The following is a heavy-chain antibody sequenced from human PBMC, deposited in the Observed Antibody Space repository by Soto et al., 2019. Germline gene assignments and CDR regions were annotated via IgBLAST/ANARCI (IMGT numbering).Heavy chain of an antibody. J-gene: IGHJ6*02. D-gene: IGHD6-13*01. CDR2: INHSGST. CDR1: GGSFSGYY. Sequence: PSETLSLTCAVYGGSFSGYYWSWIRQPPGKGLEWIGEINHSGSTNYNPSLKSRVTISVDTSKNQLSLKLSSVTAADTAVYYCASSIAAAVGMDVWAQGTTVTVAS. V-gene: IGHV4-34*01. CDR3: ASSIAAAVGMDV.